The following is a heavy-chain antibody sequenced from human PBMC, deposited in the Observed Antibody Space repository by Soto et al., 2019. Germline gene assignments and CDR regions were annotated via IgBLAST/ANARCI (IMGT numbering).Heavy chain of an antibody. J-gene: IGHJ6*02. D-gene: IGHD5-12*01. CDR1: GGSFSSLG. V-gene: IGHV1-69*12. Sequence: QVPLEQSGAEVRQPGSSVKVSCQASGGSFSSLGLSWVRRAPGQGLEWMGGIIPTFGKPTYTQKFQARITITADESTRTAYMELTSLTSEDTAVYYCAAEEGMDEVDYFYVMEVWGQGTAVTV. CDR2: IIPTFGKP. CDR3: AAEEGMDEVDYFYVMEV.